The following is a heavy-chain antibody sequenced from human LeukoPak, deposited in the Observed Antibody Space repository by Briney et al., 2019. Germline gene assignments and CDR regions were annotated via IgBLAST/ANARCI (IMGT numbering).Heavy chain of an antibody. D-gene: IGHD2-15*01. CDR3: ARGPVAATYYFDY. Sequence: SETLSLTCAVSGGSISSGGYSWSWIRQPPGKGLEWIGYIYHSGSTYYNPSLKSRVTISVDRSKNQFSLKLGSVTAADTAVYYCARGPVAATYYFDYWGQGTLVTVSS. J-gene: IGHJ4*02. CDR2: IYHSGST. CDR1: GGSISSGGYS. V-gene: IGHV4-30-2*01.